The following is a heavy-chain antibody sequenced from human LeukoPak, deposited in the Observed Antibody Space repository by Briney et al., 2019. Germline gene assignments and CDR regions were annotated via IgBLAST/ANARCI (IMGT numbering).Heavy chain of an antibody. V-gene: IGHV3-33*01. CDR3: ARYCSGGTCKLGYYYYGMDV. CDR2: IWYDGSIK. J-gene: IGHJ6*02. CDR1: GFTFSNYG. Sequence: GGSLRLSCAASGFTFSNYGMHWVRQAPGTGLEWVAVIWYDGSIKYYADSVKGRFSISRDNSKNTLYLQMNSLRAEDTAVYYCARYCSGGTCKLGYYYYGMDVWGQGTTVTVSS. D-gene: IGHD2-15*01.